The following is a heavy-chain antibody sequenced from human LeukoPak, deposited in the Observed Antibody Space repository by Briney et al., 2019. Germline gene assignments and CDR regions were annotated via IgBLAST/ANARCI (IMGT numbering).Heavy chain of an antibody. CDR3: ARVTTIFGVVIPYFDY. D-gene: IGHD3-3*01. CDR1: GFTFSSYG. Sequence: GGSLRLSCAASGFTFSSYGMHWVRQAPGKGLEWVAFIRYDGSNKYYADSVKGRFTISRDNPKNTLYLQMNSLRAEDTAVYYCARVTTIFGVVIPYFDYWGQGTLVTVSS. V-gene: IGHV3-30*02. CDR2: IRYDGSNK. J-gene: IGHJ4*02.